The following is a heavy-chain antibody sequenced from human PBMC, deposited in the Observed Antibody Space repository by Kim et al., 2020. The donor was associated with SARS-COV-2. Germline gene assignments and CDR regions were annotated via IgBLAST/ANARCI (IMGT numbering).Heavy chain of an antibody. CDR1: GFTFSSYD. V-gene: IGHV3-13*01. D-gene: IGHD3-22*01. Sequence: GGSLRLSCAASGFTFSSYDMHWVRQATGKGLEWVSAIGTAGDTYYPGSVKGRFTISRENAKNSLYLQMNSLRAGDTAVYYCARGRRYYDSSGYPYYFDYWGQETLGTVSS. CDR3: ARGRRYYDSSGYPYYFDY. CDR2: IGTAGDT. J-gene: IGHJ4*02.